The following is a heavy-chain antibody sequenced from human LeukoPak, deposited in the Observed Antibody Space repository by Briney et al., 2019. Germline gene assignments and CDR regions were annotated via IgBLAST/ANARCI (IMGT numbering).Heavy chain of an antibody. Sequence: SETLSLTCAVYGGSFSGYCWSWIRQPPGKGLEWIGEINHSGSTNYNPSLKSRVTISVDTSKNQFSLKLSSVTAADPAVYYCARGLCSSTSCYDYYYYFMDVWGKGTTVTVSS. CDR1: GGSFSGYC. V-gene: IGHV4-34*01. CDR2: INHSGST. CDR3: ARGLCSSTSCYDYYYYFMDV. D-gene: IGHD2-2*01. J-gene: IGHJ6*03.